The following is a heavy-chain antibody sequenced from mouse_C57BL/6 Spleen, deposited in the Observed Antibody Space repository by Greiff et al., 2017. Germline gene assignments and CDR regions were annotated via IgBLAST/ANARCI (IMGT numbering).Heavy chain of an antibody. CDR2: ISGGGGNT. CDR1: GFTFSSYT. Sequence: EVMLVESGGGLVKPGGSLKLSCAASGFTFSSYTMSWVRQTPEKRLEWVATISGGGGNTYYPDSVKGRFTISRDNAKNTLYLQMSSLRSEDTALYYCARHCPYYYGSSYDYWGQGTTLTVSS. D-gene: IGHD1-1*01. J-gene: IGHJ2*01. CDR3: ARHCPYYYGSSYDY. V-gene: IGHV5-9*01.